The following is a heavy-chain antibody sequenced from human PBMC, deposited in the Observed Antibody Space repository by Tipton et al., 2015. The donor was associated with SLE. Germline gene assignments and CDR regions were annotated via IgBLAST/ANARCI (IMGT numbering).Heavy chain of an antibody. D-gene: IGHD3-22*01. CDR1: GYSISSGYY. J-gene: IGHJ4*02. Sequence: PGLVKPSETLSLNCTVSGYSISSGYYWGWIRQAPGKGPEWIGNIYHTGSTYYNPSLKSRVTLSVDTSKNQFSLKLSSVTAADTAVYYCARGGTYHDSSGNIDYWGQGTLVTASS. CDR2: IYHTGST. V-gene: IGHV4-38-2*02. CDR3: ARGGTYHDSSGNIDY.